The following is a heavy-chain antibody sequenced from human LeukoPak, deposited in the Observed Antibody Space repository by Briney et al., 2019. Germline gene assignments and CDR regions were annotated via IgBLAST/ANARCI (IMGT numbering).Heavy chain of an antibody. V-gene: IGHV3-11*06. CDR1: GFTFSDYY. CDR2: ISSSSSYT. D-gene: IGHD4-17*01. CDR3: ARDFAGDRDY. J-gene: IGHJ4*02. Sequence: GGSLRLSCAASGFTFSDYYMSWIRQAPGKGLEWVSYISSSSSYTNYADSVKGRFTISRDNAKNSLYLQMNSLRVEDTAVYYCARDFAGDRDYWGQGTLVTVSS.